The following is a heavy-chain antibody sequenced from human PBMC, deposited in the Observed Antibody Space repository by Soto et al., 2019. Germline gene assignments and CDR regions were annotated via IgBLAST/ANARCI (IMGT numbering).Heavy chain of an antibody. V-gene: IGHV3-21*01. Sequence: GGSLRLSCAASGFTFSSDSLNWVRQAPGKGLEWVSSISSTSTYIYYADSMKGRFTISRDNAKNSLYLQMNSLRAEDTAVYYCVRAEATGTPLLDFWGQGTLVTVSS. CDR2: ISSTSTYI. CDR1: GFTFSSDS. J-gene: IGHJ4*02. CDR3: VRAEATGTPLLDF. D-gene: IGHD1-1*01.